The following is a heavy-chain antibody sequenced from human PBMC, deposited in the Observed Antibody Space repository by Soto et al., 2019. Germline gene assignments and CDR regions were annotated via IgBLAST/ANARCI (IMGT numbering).Heavy chain of an antibody. Sequence: QVQLVQSGAEVKKPGASVKISCKASGYNFTSHYMHWVRQAPGQGLEWKGIINSSGGSTNYAQKLQGNVAMTQDTSTSTVYMAPNSVSSEDTAVYYCARPPYSGCSKAVCYPLDYWGQGTMVTVSS. CDR2: INSSGGST. D-gene: IGHD2-8*01. CDR3: ARPPYSGCSKAVCYPLDY. V-gene: IGHV1-46*01. J-gene: IGHJ4*02. CDR1: GYNFTSHY.